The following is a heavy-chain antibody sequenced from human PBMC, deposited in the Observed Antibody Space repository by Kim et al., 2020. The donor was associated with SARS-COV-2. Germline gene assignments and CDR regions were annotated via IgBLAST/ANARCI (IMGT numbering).Heavy chain of an antibody. CDR3: ARGGQIDMNDAFDI. Sequence: GGSLRLSCAASGFTVSSNYMSWVRQAPGKGLEWVSVIYSGGSTYYADSVKGRFTISRDNSKNTLYLQMNSLRAEDTAVYYCARGGQIDMNDAFDIWGQGTMVTVSS. V-gene: IGHV3-53*01. J-gene: IGHJ3*02. CDR1: GFTVSSNY. CDR2: IYSGGST. D-gene: IGHD3-9*01.